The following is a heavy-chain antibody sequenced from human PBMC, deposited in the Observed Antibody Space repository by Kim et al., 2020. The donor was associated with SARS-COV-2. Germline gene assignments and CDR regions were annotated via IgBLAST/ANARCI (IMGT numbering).Heavy chain of an antibody. CDR1: GFTFSSYA. Sequence: GGSLRLSCAASGFTFSSYAMLWVRQAPGKGLEWVSIISSDGSRKYYADSVKGRFTISRDNSKNTLYLQMSSLRPEDTAIYYCARDVSHGGGGWPQAEAFDVWGPGTMVTVSS. V-gene: IGHV3-30*04. D-gene: IGHD3-16*01. CDR2: ISSDGSRK. J-gene: IGHJ3*01. CDR3: ARDVSHGGGGWPQAEAFDV.